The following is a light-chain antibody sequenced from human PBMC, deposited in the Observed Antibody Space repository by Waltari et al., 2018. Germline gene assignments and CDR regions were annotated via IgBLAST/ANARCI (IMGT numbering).Light chain of an antibody. J-gene: IGLJ2*01. V-gene: IGLV2-14*03. CDR1: SSDVGGYNF. CDR2: DVS. CDR3: SSFTTSSTLV. Sequence: QSALTQPASVSGSPGQSITLSCTGPSSDVGGYNFVPWYQQHPGKPPKLMIYDVSNRPSGVSNRFSGSKSDNTASLTISGLQAEDEADYYCSSFTTSSTLVFGGGTKLTVL.